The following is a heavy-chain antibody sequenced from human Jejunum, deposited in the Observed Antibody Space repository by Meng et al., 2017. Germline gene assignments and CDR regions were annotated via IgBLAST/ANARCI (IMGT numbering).Heavy chain of an antibody. D-gene: IGHD4-17*01. CDR2: FHYSGNT. CDR3: ARHGDYGNFDS. Sequence: SETLSLTCAVSGGAISSGADYGGWIRQPPGKGLEWIASFHYSGNTYYTPSLKSRLTISLDTSRNQLSLKLTSVTAADTAVYYCARHGDYGNFDSWGQGKLVTFSS. J-gene: IGHJ4*02. V-gene: IGHV4-39*07. CDR1: GGAISSGADY.